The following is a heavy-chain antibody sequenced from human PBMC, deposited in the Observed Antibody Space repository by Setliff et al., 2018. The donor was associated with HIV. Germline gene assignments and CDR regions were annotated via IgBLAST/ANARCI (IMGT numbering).Heavy chain of an antibody. CDR1: GGTFSVYG. J-gene: IGHJ4*01. V-gene: IGHV1-69*13. CDR2: IITMFGTV. CDR3: ARNQGDSSGWYAGDY. D-gene: IGHD6-19*01. Sequence: GASVKVSCKASGGTFSVYGVSWLRQAPGQGLEWVGGIITMFGTVKYAQKFQGRVRITADEVTNIAYMDLSGLRYEDTAVYYCARNQGDSSGWYAGDYWGHGTLVTVSS.